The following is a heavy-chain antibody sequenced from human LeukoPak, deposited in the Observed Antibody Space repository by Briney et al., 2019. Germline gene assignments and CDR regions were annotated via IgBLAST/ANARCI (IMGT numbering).Heavy chain of an antibody. CDR3: ANLVAVAANYFDY. CDR2: INHSGST. V-gene: IGHV4-34*01. D-gene: IGHD6-19*01. J-gene: IGHJ4*02. CDR1: GGSFSGYY. Sequence: SETLSLTCAVYGGSFSGYYWSWIRQPPGKGLEWIGEINHSGSTYYNPSLKSRVTISVDTSKNQFSLKLNSVTAADTAVYYCANLVAVAANYFDYWGQGTLVTVSS.